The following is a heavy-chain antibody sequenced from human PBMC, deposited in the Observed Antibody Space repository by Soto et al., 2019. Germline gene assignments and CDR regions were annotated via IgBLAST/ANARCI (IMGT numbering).Heavy chain of an antibody. V-gene: IGHV3-30-3*01. Sequence: GGSLRLSCAASGFTFRKYAMEWVRQVPGKGLEWVAVISYDGSTTFYADSVKGRFTISRDNSNNTLYLQMSNLRREDTAVYYCARDQSSTVITSTNFDPWGQGTLVTVSS. D-gene: IGHD4-17*01. CDR3: ARDQSSTVITSTNFDP. CDR2: ISYDGSTT. CDR1: GFTFRKYA. J-gene: IGHJ5*02.